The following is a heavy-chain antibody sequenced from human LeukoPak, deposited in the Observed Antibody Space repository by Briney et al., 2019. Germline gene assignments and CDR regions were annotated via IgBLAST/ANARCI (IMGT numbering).Heavy chain of an antibody. CDR3: VRLASRAFDY. V-gene: IGHV3-66*04. J-gene: IGHJ4*02. CDR1: RFTVSCKY. Sequence: GGSLRLSCAASRFTVSCKYMIWVRQAPGKGLEGGSIIYSGATTYYADSMKGSFTISRENTKNTLYLQMSSLSAEDTAVYYCVRLASRAFDYWGQGTLVTVSS. CDR2: IYSGATT.